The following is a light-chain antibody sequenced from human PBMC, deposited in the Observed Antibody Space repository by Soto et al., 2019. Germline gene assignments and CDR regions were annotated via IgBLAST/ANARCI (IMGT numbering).Light chain of an antibody. J-gene: IGLJ2*01. Sequence: QSVLTQSPSASASLGASVKLTCTLSSGHSSYAIAWHQQQPEKGPRYLMKLNSDGSHSKGDGIPDRFSGSSSGAARYLSISSLQSEDEADYYCQTGGTGILVFGGGTKLTVL. CDR1: SGHSSYA. CDR2: LNSDGSH. CDR3: QTGGTGILV. V-gene: IGLV4-69*01.